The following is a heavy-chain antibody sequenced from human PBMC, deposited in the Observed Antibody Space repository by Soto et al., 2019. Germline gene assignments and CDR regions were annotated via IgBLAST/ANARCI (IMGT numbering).Heavy chain of an antibody. CDR2: IYYSGST. V-gene: IGHV4-61*01. CDR1: GGSVSSGSYY. D-gene: IGHD3-10*01. Sequence: QVQLQESGPGLVKPSETLSLTCTVSGGSVSSGSYYWSWIRQPPGKGLEWIGYIYYSGSTNYNPSLKSRVTISVDTSKNQFSLKLSSVTAADTAVYDCARERVRGVHYWGQGTLVTVSS. CDR3: ARERVRGVHY. J-gene: IGHJ4*02.